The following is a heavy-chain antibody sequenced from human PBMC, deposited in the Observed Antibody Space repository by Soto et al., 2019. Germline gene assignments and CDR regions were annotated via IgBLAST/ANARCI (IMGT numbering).Heavy chain of an antibody. D-gene: IGHD2-8*01. Sequence: QVQMQESGPGLVRPSETLSLTCTVSGGSFSPYKWAWIRQPPGKGLEYLGHVYSSGTTDYDPSLKSRVTISIATSKNQFSLNLRSVTAADTAVYYCAREWSAFDFWGRGTMVTVSS. J-gene: IGHJ3*01. V-gene: IGHV4-59*01. CDR2: VYSSGTT. CDR3: AREWSAFDF. CDR1: GGSFSPYK.